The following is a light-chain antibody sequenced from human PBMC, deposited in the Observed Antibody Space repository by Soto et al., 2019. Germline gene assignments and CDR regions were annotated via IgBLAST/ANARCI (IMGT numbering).Light chain of an antibody. V-gene: IGLV2-11*01. J-gene: IGLJ2*01. CDR1: TSNVVGYNY. CDR3: CSYAGSYTFEVV. CDR2: DVS. Sequence: QSVLTQPRSVSGSPEQSATISCPGTTSNVVGYNYVSWYQQHPGKAPKLMIYDVSKRPSGVPDRFSGSKSGNTASLTISGLQAEDEADYYCCSYAGSYTFEVVFGGGTQLTVL.